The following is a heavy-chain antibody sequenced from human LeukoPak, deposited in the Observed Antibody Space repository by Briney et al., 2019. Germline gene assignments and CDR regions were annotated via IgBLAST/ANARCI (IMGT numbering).Heavy chain of an antibody. J-gene: IGHJ3*02. V-gene: IGHV3-53*01. CDR2: IYSGGST. Sequence: GGSLRLSCAASGFTVSSNYMSWVRQAPGKGLEWVSVIYSGGSTYYADSVKGRFTISRDNSKNTLYLQMNSLRAEDTAVYYCARGLAAAGDAFDIWGQGTMVTVSS. D-gene: IGHD6-13*01. CDR1: GFTVSSNY. CDR3: ARGLAAAGDAFDI.